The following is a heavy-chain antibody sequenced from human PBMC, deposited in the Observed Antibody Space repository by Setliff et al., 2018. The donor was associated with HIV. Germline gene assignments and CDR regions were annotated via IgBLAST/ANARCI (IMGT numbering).Heavy chain of an antibody. J-gene: IGHJ4*02. CDR1: GGTFRSHE. D-gene: IGHD3-22*01. V-gene: IGHV1-69*13. CDR2: IVPILNTG. CDR3: ARIPNHSSGFDY. Sequence: SVKVSCKASGGTFRSHEISWVRQAPGQGLEWMGGIVPILNTGNYAPKFQGRVTITADESTTTAYMELSSLRSEDTAVYYCARIPNHSSGFDYWGQGTPVSVSS.